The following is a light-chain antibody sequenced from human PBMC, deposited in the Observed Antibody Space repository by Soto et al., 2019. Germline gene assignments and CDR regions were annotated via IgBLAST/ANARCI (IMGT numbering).Light chain of an antibody. J-gene: IGKJ1*01. CDR3: PQSYSTPWT. Sequence: DIQMTQSPSSLSASVGDRVTITCRASQRISSYLNWYQQKPGKAPKLLMYATSSLQSGVPSRFSDSAYGTDFTLTSSSLQPEDLETDYCPQSYSTPWTFGQGTKGEIK. CDR1: QRISSY. V-gene: IGKV1-39*01. CDR2: ATS.